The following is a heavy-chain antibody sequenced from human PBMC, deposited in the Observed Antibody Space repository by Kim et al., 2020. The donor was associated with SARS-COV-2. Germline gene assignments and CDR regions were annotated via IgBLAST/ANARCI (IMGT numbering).Heavy chain of an antibody. J-gene: IGHJ4*02. CDR2: N. Sequence: NDYAPSVRSRITFNADTSKNQFSLQLQSVTPEDTAVYYCVRDLNGATFDYWGQGIPVTVSS. CDR3: VRDLNGATFDY. V-gene: IGHV6-1*01. D-gene: IGHD5-12*01.